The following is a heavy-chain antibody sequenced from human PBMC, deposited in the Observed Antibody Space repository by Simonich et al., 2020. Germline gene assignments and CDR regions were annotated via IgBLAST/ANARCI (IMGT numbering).Heavy chain of an antibody. CDR3: ARCGLVNYDILTGYHNWFDP. CDR2: INHRGST. Sequence: QVQLQQWGAGLLKPSETLSLTCAVYGGSFSGYYWSWTRQPQGKGREWFGEINHRGSTNTNTSRTIQVTNQVDTSKNQFSLKLSSVTAADTAVYYCARCGLVNYDILTGYHNWFDPWGQGTLVTVSS. CDR1: GGSFSGYY. J-gene: IGHJ5*02. D-gene: IGHD3-9*01. V-gene: IGHV4-34*01.